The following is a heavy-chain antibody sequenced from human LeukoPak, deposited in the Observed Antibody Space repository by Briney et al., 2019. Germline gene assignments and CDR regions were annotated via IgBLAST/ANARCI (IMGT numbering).Heavy chain of an antibody. D-gene: IGHD6-13*01. J-gene: IGHJ4*02. CDR2: ISSSSSYL. Sequence: VKPGGAPRLPFGASGFTFSSLNMKLGRPAPREGLGWVSSISSSSSYLYYADSVKGRFTISRDNAKNSLYLQMNSLRAEDTAVYYCARGAIAAAGDFDYWGQGTLVTVSS. CDR3: ARGAIAAAGDFDY. V-gene: IGHV3-21*01. CDR1: GFTFSSLN.